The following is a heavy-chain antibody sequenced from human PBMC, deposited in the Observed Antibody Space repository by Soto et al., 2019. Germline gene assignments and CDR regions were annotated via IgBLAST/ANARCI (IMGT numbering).Heavy chain of an antibody. CDR1: GFTFDDYA. Sequence: VQLVESGGGLVQPGRSLRLSCAASGFTFDDYAMHWVRQAPGKGLEWVSGISWNSGSIGYADSVKGRFTISRDNAKNSLYLQMNSLRAEDTALYYCAKDASYEYGSGSYHFDYWGQGTLVTVSS. D-gene: IGHD3-10*01. J-gene: IGHJ4*02. CDR3: AKDASYEYGSGSYHFDY. V-gene: IGHV3-9*01. CDR2: ISWNSGSI.